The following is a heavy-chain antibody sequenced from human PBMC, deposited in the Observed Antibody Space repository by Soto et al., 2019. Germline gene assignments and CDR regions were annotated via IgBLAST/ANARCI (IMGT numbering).Heavy chain of an antibody. V-gene: IGHV4-31*03. CDR1: GGSISSGGYC. J-gene: IGHJ6*02. CDR3: ARDLFYYGMDV. CDR2: IYYSGST. Sequence: SETLSLTCTVSGGSISSGGYCWSWIRQHPGKGLEWIGYIYYSGSTYYNPSLKSRVTISVGTSKNQFSLKLSSVTAADTAVYYCARDLFYYGMDVWGQGTTVTVSS.